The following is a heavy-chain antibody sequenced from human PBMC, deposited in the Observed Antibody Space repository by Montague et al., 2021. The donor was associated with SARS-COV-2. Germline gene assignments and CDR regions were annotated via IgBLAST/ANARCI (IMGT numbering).Heavy chain of an antibody. J-gene: IGHJ4*02. D-gene: IGHD6-19*01. V-gene: IGHV6-1*01. CDR2: TYYRSKWYS. CDR3: VRYSGWFCFDF. CDR1: GDSVSSNSVA. Sequence: CAISGDSVSSNSVAWGWIRQSPSRGLEWLGRTYYRSKWYSDYAPSVRGRLTVNPDASKNEFSLELNYVTPEDTAVYYCVRYSGWFCFDFWGQGTLVTVSS.